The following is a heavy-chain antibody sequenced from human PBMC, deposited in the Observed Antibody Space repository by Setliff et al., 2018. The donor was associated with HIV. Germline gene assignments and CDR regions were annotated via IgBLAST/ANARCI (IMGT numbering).Heavy chain of an antibody. CDR2: TYHSGNP. J-gene: IGHJ4*02. D-gene: IGHD2-2*01. CDR1: GGSISSGYYY. V-gene: IGHV4-31*03. Sequence: LSLTCTVSGGSISSGYYYWSWIRQHPGKGLEWIGYTYHSGNPFYNPSLRSRVTISLDTSKNQFSLKLSSVTAADTAVYYCARGFDYAQRPPLYYFDYWGQGTLVTVSS. CDR3: ARGFDYAQRPPLYYFDY.